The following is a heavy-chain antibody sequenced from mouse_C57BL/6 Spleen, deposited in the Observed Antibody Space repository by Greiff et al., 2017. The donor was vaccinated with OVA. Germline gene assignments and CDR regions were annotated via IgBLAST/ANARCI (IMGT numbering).Heavy chain of an antibody. CDR1: GFTFRDYG. D-gene: IGHD2-3*01. V-gene: IGHV5-17*01. CDR2: ISSGSSTI. Sequence: EVQGVESGGGLVKPGGSLKLSCAASGFTFRDYGMHWVRQAPEKGLEWVAYISSGSSTIYYADTVKGRFTISRDNAKNTLFLQMTSLRSEDTAMYYWARDDGYYGCADWGQGTLVTVAA. J-gene: IGHJ3*01. CDR3: ARDDGYYGCAD.